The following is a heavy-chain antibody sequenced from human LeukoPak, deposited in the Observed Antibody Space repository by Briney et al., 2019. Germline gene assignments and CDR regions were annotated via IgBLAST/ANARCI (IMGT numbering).Heavy chain of an antibody. J-gene: IGHJ4*02. CDR1: GYTFKNYG. D-gene: IGHD3-22*01. Sequence: ASVKVSCKASGYTFKNYGISWLRQAPGQGLEWMGWISAYNGDTKYLQNLQGRVTMTTDTSTSTVCMELRSLRSDDTAVYYCARDNPYYYLYWGQGTLVTVSS. CDR3: ARDNPYYYLY. CDR2: ISAYNGDT. V-gene: IGHV1-18*01.